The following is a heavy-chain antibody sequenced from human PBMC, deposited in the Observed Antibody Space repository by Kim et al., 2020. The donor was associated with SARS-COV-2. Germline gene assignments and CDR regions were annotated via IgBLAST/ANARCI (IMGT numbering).Heavy chain of an antibody. J-gene: IGHJ4*02. V-gene: IGHV4-34*01. CDR3: AREGPCSGGSCYLPFDY. D-gene: IGHD2-15*01. Sequence: SPKSRVTISVDTSKNQFYLKLSSVTAADTAVYYCAREGPCSGGSCYLPFDYWGQGTLVTVSS.